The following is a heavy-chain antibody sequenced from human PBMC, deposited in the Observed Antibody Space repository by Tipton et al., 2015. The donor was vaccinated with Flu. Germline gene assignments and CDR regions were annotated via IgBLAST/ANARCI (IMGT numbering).Heavy chain of an antibody. CDR3: ARRDDSNYVSDPKSWFDP. J-gene: IGHJ5*02. CDR2: VSRTGST. Sequence: TLSLTCSVSGDSIGSDFYWVWIRQFRGKGLEWIGTVSRTGSTIYNPSLKSRVTISIDTSKKQFSLNMRSVTAADMAVFYCARRDDSNYVSDPKSWFDPWGQGALVAVSS. CDR1: GDSIGSDFY. V-gene: IGHV4-38-2*01. D-gene: IGHD4-11*01.